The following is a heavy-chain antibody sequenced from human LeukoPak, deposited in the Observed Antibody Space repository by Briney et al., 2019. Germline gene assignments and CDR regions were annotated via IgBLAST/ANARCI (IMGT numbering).Heavy chain of an antibody. D-gene: IGHD3-22*01. Sequence: SETLSLTCTVSGGSISSYYWSWIRQPAGKGLEWIGRIYTSGSTNYNPSLKSRVTMSVDTSKNQFSLKLSSVTAADTAVYYCAREPYYDGSGFTPRGSFDYWGQGTLVTVSS. CDR2: IYTSGST. CDR3: AREPYYDGSGFTPRGSFDY. J-gene: IGHJ4*02. V-gene: IGHV4-4*07. CDR1: GGSISSYY.